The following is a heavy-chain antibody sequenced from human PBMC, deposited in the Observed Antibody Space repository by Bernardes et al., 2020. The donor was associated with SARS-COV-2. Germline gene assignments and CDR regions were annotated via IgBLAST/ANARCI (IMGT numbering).Heavy chain of an antibody. J-gene: IGHJ6*02. CDR1: GLSFSNYG. CDR2: ISSDGSNE. V-gene: IGHV3-30*03. CDR3: ARDYQITVFGEVTTARLGMDV. Sequence: GGSLRLSCTASGLSFSNYGMHWVRQAPGKGLEWVAVISSDGSNEYYADSVKGRFTISRDNSKNTLNLQMNSLRVEDTAVYYCARDYQITVFGEVTTARLGMDVWGQGTTVTVSS. D-gene: IGHD3-3*01.